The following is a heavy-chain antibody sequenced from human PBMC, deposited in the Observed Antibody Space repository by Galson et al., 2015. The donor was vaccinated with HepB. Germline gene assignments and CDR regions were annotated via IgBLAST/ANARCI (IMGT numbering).Heavy chain of an antibody. V-gene: IGHV3-30*03. CDR2: ISYDGSNK. CDR3: ARANRPGYSSSWYALSKKDAFDI. Sequence: SLRLSCAASGFTFSSYGMHWVRQAPGKGLEWVAVISYDGSNKYYADSVKGRFTISRDNSKNTLYLQMNSLRAEDTAVYYCARANRPGYSSSWYALSKKDAFDIWGQGTMVTVSS. CDR1: GFTFSSYG. J-gene: IGHJ3*02. D-gene: IGHD6-13*01.